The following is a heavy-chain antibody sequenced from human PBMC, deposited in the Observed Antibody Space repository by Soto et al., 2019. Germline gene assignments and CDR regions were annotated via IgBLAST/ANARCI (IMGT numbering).Heavy chain of an antibody. D-gene: IGHD3-16*01. CDR3: ATFTPRLGEFWSKYAFDI. CDR1: GYTLTELS. V-gene: IGHV1-24*01. Sequence: ASVKVSCKVSGYTLTELSMHWVRQAPGKGLEWMGGFDPEDGETIYAQKFQGRVTMTEDTSTDTAYMELSSLRSEDTAVYYCATFTPRLGEFWSKYAFDIWGQGTMVTVSS. CDR2: FDPEDGET. J-gene: IGHJ3*02.